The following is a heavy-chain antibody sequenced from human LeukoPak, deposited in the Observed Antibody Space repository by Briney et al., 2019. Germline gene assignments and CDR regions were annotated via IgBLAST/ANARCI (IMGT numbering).Heavy chain of an antibody. CDR1: GFTFSSYW. CDR2: IKQDGSEK. CDR3: ARVFDRWFHKGGFDY. V-gene: IGHV3-7*01. Sequence: GGSLRLSCAASGFTFSSYWMSWVRQAPGKGLEWVANIKQDGSEKYYVDSVKGRFTISRDNAKNSLYLQMNSLRAEDTAVYYCARVFDRWFHKGGFDYWGQGTLVTVSS. J-gene: IGHJ4*02. D-gene: IGHD2-15*01.